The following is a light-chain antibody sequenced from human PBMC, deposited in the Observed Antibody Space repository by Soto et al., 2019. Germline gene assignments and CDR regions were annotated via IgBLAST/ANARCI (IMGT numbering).Light chain of an antibody. V-gene: IGKV3-20*01. Sequence: EIVLTQSPGTLSLSPGERATLSCRASQSFSSSSIAWYQQRPGQPPRLLIYEASKRVTGIPDRFSGSRSGTDFTLDINRLEPEDFAVYYCQQYGGPSFTFGQGTTLEI. J-gene: IGKJ2*01. CDR3: QQYGGPSFT. CDR2: EAS. CDR1: QSFSSSS.